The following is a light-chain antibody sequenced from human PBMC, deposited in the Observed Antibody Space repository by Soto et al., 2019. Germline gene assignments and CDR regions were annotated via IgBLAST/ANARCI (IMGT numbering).Light chain of an antibody. CDR3: PQYDNWPLT. CDR1: QSVSSN. V-gene: IGKV3-15*01. J-gene: IGKJ4*01. CDR2: GAS. Sequence: EIVMSQSPVTLSVSPGERATLSCRASQSVSSNLALYQQKPGQAPRFLIHGASTRATGIPARFSGSGSGTEFTLTISSLQSEDFAVYYCPQYDNWPLTFGGGTKVDI.